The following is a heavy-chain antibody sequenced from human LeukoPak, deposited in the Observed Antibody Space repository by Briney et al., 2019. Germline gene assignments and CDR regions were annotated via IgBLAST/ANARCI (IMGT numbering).Heavy chain of an antibody. J-gene: IGHJ4*02. Sequence: GASVKVSCKASGYTFTSYYMHWVRQAPGQGLEWMGRINPNSGGTNYAQKFQERVTITRDMSTSTAYMELSSLRSEDTAVYYCAAEWDYSSSSGDYWGQGTLVTVSS. D-gene: IGHD6-6*01. V-gene: IGHV1-2*06. CDR1: GYTFTSYY. CDR3: AAEWDYSSSSGDY. CDR2: INPNSGGT.